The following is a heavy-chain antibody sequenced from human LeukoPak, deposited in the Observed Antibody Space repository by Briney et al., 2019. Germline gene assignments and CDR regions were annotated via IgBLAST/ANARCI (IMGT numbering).Heavy chain of an antibody. J-gene: IGHJ5*02. CDR1: GYTFTGYY. V-gene: IGHV1-2*02. D-gene: IGHD3-10*01. Sequence: ASVKVSCKASGYTFTGYYLHWVRQAPGQGLEWMGWINPNSGGTNYAQKFQGRVTMTRDTSISTAYMELSSLRSDDTAVYYCARDVWFGEEGWFDPWGQGTLVTVSS. CDR3: ARDVWFGEEGWFDP. CDR2: INPNSGGT.